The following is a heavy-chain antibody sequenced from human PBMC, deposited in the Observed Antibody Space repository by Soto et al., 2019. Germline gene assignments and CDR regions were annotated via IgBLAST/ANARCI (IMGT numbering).Heavy chain of an antibody. CDR2: IYYSGST. CDR1: GGSISSYY. V-gene: IGHV4-59*01. J-gene: IGHJ4*02. D-gene: IGHD5-18*01. CDR3: ARDTAMAIFDY. Sequence: SETLSLTCTVSGGSISSYYGSWIRQPPGKGLEWIGYIYYSGSTNYNPSLKSRVTISVDTSKNQFSLKLSSVTAADTAVYYCARDTAMAIFDYWGQGTLVTVSS.